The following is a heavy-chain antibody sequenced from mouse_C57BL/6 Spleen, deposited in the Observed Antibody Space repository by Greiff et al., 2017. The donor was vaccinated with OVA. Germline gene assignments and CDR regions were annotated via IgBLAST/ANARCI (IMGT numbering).Heavy chain of an antibody. Sequence: VQLKESGAELARPGASVKLSCKASGYTFTSYGISWVKQRTGQGLEWIGEIYPRSGNTYYNEKFKGKATLTADKSSSTAYMELRSLTSEDSAVYFCAKKWDDYAMDYWGQGTSVTVSS. CDR1: GYTFTSYG. J-gene: IGHJ4*01. D-gene: IGHD4-1*01. CDR2: IYPRSGNT. V-gene: IGHV1-81*01. CDR3: AKKWDDYAMDY.